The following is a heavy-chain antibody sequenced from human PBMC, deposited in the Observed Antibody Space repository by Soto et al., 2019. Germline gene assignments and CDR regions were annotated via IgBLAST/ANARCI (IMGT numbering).Heavy chain of an antibody. Sequence: EVQLLESGGGLVQPGGSLRLSCAASGFTFTTYAMSWVRQAPGKGLEWVSGVTDSGGKTYYADSVKGRFTISRDNSKNTLYLQMNSLRAEDTAVYYCAKGFIVAATTPEFDYWGQETLVTVSS. V-gene: IGHV3-23*01. CDR3: AKGFIVAATTPEFDY. D-gene: IGHD1-26*01. CDR1: GFTFTTYA. J-gene: IGHJ4*02. CDR2: VTDSGGKT.